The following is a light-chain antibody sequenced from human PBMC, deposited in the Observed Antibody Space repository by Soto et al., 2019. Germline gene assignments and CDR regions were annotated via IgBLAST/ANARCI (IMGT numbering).Light chain of an antibody. J-gene: IGKJ2*01. CDR1: QDTYNC. CDR3: QQWRHLPYS. V-gene: IGKV1-33*01. Sequence: LQMTQSPSSLSASVGVRVTITCQARQDTYNCLNWYQKKPGKAPKLLIYEASNMETGVPTRFSGSASVTDFTFAVSGLQPEETATYYCQQWRHLPYSFGQGHKVEIK. CDR2: EAS.